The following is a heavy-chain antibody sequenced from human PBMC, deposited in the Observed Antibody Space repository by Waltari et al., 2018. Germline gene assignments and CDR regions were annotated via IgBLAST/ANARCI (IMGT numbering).Heavy chain of an antibody. D-gene: IGHD1-7*01. CDR2: IYPGDSDT. CDR1: GYSFXSXW. Sequence: EVXXVQXGAEVKKPGESLKISCKXSGYSFXSXWIGWXRQRPGKGLEWMGIIYPGDSDTRYSPSFQGQVTISADKSIXPAYLQWXXXKASDTAXYYCARHXXITGTTGLGYWGQGTXXXXSS. V-gene: IGHV5-51*01. J-gene: IGHJ4*02. CDR3: ARHXXITGTTGLGY.